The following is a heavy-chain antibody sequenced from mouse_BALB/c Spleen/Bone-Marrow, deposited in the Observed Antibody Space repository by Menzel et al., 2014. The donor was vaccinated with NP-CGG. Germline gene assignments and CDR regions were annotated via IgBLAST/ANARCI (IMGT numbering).Heavy chain of an antibody. D-gene: IGHD2-10*01. CDR3: TRGTYYDSSYAMDY. V-gene: IGHV6-6*02. CDR2: IRLKSNNYAT. J-gene: IGHJ4*01. Sequence: EVQLVESGGGLVQPGGSMKLSCVASGFTFSNYWMNWVRQSPEKGLEWVAEIRLKSNNYATHYAESVKGRFTISRDDSKSSVYLQMNNLRAKDTGIYYCTRGTYYDSSYAMDYWGQGTSVTVSS. CDR1: GFTFSNYW.